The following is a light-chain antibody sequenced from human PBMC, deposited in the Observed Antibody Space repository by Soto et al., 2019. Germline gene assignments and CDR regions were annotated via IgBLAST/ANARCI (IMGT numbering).Light chain of an antibody. CDR1: SSDVGGYDY. Sequence: SVLTQPASVSGSPGQSITISCTGTSSDVGGYDYVSWYQQHPGKAPKLLIYDVSKRPSGVPDRFSGSKSGNTASLTISGLQAEDEGDYYCQSFDRGPSGVDVFGTGTKVTV. J-gene: IGLJ1*01. CDR2: DVS. V-gene: IGLV2-14*01. CDR3: QSFDRGPSGVDV.